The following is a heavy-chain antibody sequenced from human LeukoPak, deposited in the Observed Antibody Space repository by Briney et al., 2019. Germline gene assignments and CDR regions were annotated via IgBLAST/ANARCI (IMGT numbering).Heavy chain of an antibody. CDR1: GFTVSSSY. CDR2: IYTGGST. V-gene: IGHV3-53*01. CDR3: ARLMYSGSYYLDY. J-gene: IGHJ4*02. D-gene: IGHD1-26*01. Sequence: PGGSLRLSRAVSGFTVSSSYMSWVRQAPGEGLEWVSVIYTGGSTYYADSVKGRFTISRDNSKNTLYLQMNSLRADDTAVYYCARLMYSGSYYLDYWGRGALLAVSS.